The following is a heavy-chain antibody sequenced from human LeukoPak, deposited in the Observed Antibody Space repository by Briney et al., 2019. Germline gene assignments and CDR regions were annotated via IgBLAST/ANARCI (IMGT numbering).Heavy chain of an antibody. CDR1: GLTFSSNG. V-gene: IGHV3-66*02. Sequence: GGSLRLSCATSGLTFSSNGMSWVRQAPGKGLERVSVIYSGGSTYYADSVKGRFTISRDNSKNTLYLQMNSLRAEDTAVYYCAREGPRIAARYMDVWGKGATVTVSS. D-gene: IGHD6-13*01. CDR3: AREGPRIAARYMDV. J-gene: IGHJ6*03. CDR2: IYSGGST.